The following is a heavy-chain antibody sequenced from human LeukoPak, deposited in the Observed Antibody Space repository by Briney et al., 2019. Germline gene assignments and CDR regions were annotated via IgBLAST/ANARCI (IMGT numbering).Heavy chain of an antibody. D-gene: IGHD6-19*01. J-gene: IGHJ4*02. CDR1: GDSISGYY. Sequence: PSETLSLTCTVSGDSISGYYWSWIRQPPGKGLEWIGYIYYSGNTHYNPSLESRVTISVDTSKNQFSLKLSSVTAADTAVYYCAREVAVAGSLWDYWGQGTLVTVSS. CDR3: AREVAVAGSLWDY. V-gene: IGHV4-59*01. CDR2: IYYSGNT.